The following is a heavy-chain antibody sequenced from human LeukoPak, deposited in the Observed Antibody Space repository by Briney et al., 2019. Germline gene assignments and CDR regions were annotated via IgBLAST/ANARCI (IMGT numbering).Heavy chain of an antibody. J-gene: IGHJ5*02. CDR1: GFTFSSTL. V-gene: IGHV3-7*01. CDR3: ASQSYARFDP. Sequence: HSGGSLRLSCPAYGFTFSSTLMSWVHQAPGKGLEGVGNIQPDGREGYPVDSVKGRFTISRDKARSSLFLKMNSLRVEDTAVYYCASQSYARFDPWGQGTLVTVSS. D-gene: IGHD3-16*01. CDR2: IQPDGREG.